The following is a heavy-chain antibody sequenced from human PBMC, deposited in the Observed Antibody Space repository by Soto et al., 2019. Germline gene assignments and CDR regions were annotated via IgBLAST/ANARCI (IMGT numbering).Heavy chain of an antibody. CDR3: ARGSVDYDILTGSEGYMDV. V-gene: IGHV4-4*02. Sequence: SETLSLTCAVSSGSISSSNWWSWVRQPPGKGLEWIGEIYHSGSTNYNPSLKSRVTISVDKSKNQFSLKLSSVTAADTAVYYCARGSVDYDILTGSEGYMDVWGKGTTVTVSS. J-gene: IGHJ6*03. CDR1: SGSISSSNW. CDR2: IYHSGST. D-gene: IGHD3-9*01.